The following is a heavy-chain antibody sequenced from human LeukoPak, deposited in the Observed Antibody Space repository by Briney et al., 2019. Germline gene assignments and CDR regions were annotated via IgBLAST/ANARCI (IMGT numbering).Heavy chain of an antibody. Sequence: GGSRRLSCAASGFTFSSNDMHWVRQATGKGLEWVSAIGAAGDTYYPGSVKGRFTISRENAKNSLYLQMNSLRAGDTAVYYCAKGIAAAGTDYWGQGTLVTVSS. CDR2: IGAAGDT. CDR1: GFTFSSND. CDR3: AKGIAAAGTDY. D-gene: IGHD6-13*01. V-gene: IGHV3-13*01. J-gene: IGHJ4*02.